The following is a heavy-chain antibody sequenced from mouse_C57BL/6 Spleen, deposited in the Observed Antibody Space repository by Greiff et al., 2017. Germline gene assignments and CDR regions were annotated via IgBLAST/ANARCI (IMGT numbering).Heavy chain of an antibody. CDR3: AGQYGNDEGAWFAY. CDR1: GYTFTSYW. CDR2: IDPSDSYT. Sequence: QVQLQQPGAELVKPGASVKLSCKASGYTFTSYWMQWVKQRPGQGLEWIGEIDPSDSYTNYNQKFKGKATLTVDTSSSTAYMQLSSLTSEDSAVYYCAGQYGNDEGAWFAYWGQGTLVTVSA. D-gene: IGHD2-2*01. J-gene: IGHJ3*01. V-gene: IGHV1-50*01.